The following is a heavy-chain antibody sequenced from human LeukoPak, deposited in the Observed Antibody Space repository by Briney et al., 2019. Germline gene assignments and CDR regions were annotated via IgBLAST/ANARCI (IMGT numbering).Heavy chain of an antibody. D-gene: IGHD4-17*01. V-gene: IGHV1-18*01. Sequence: ASVKVSCKASGYTFTSYGITWVRQAPGQGLEWMGWISVYNNNTNPAQQFQDRLTMTTDTSTSTAYMELRSLKSDDTAAYYCARVTTVTFDYWGQGTLVTVSS. CDR2: ISVYNNNT. J-gene: IGHJ4*02. CDR1: GYTFTSYG. CDR3: ARVTTVTFDY.